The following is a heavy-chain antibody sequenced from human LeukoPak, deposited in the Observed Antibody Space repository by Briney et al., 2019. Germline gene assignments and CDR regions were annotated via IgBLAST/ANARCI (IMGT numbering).Heavy chain of an antibody. Sequence: PSETLSLTCTVSGGSISSYYWSWIRQPAGKGLEWIGEIYHSGSTNYNPSLKSRVTISVDKSKNQFSLKLSSVTAADTAVYYCARAYRSGSYVDFFDFWGQGTLVTVSS. J-gene: IGHJ4*02. CDR1: GGSISSYY. CDR2: IYHSGST. V-gene: IGHV4-59*12. D-gene: IGHD1-26*01. CDR3: ARAYRSGSYVDFFDF.